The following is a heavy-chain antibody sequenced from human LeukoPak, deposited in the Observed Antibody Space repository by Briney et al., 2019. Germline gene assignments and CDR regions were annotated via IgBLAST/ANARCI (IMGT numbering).Heavy chain of an antibody. D-gene: IGHD3-16*01. CDR3: AKSTRAVMAMMDV. CDR1: GFTFSSYS. V-gene: IGHV3-48*01. Sequence: PGGSLRLSCAASGFTFSSYSMNWVRQAPGKGLGWVSYISSSSSTMYYADSVKGRFSTSRDNAKKSLYLQMNSLRAEDTAVYFCAKSTRAVMAMMDVWGKGTTVTVSS. J-gene: IGHJ6*04. CDR2: ISSSSSTM.